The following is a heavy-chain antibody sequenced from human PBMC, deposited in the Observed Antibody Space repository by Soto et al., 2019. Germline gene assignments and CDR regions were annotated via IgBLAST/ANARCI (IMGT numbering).Heavy chain of an antibody. Sequence: GGSLRLSCAASGFTVRSNYMSWVRQAPGKGLEWLSVMYSGGSTYYADSVKGRFTISRDNSMNTLYLQMNSLRAEDTAVYYCARDRIVRGVITAPDAFDIWGQGTMVTVSS. CDR3: ARDRIVRGVITAPDAFDI. V-gene: IGHV3-66*01. CDR1: GFTVRSNY. CDR2: MYSGGST. J-gene: IGHJ3*02. D-gene: IGHD3-10*01.